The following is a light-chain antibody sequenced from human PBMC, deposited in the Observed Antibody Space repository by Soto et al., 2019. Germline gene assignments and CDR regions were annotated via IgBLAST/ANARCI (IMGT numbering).Light chain of an antibody. CDR1: QSLVYSDGNTY. V-gene: IGKV2-30*01. J-gene: IGKJ5*01. Sequence: DVVVTQSPLSLPVTLGQAASISCRSSQSLVYSDGNTYLSWFHQRTGQSPRRLIYKVSNRDSGVPDRFSGSESCTDFTLKISRVEAEDVGVYYCMQGTHWHPITFGQGTRLEIK. CDR2: KVS. CDR3: MQGTHWHPIT.